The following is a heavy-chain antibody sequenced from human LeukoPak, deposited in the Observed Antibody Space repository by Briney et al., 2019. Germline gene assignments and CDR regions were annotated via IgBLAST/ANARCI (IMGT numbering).Heavy chain of an antibody. CDR2: INHSGST. CDR3: ARVMVRFSWYMKYRDAFDI. D-gene: IGHD6-13*01. Sequence: SETLSLTCAVYGGSFSGYYWSWIRQPPGKGLEWIGEINHSGSTNYNPSLKSRVTISVDTSKNQFSLKLSSVTAADTAVYYCARVMVRFSWYMKYRDAFDIWGQGTMVTVSS. J-gene: IGHJ3*02. CDR1: GGSFSGYY. V-gene: IGHV4-34*01.